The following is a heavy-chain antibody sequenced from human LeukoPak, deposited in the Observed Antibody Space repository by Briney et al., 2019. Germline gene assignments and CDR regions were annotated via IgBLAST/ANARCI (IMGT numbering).Heavy chain of an antibody. CDR3: ARSTTDFWSGDFDP. Sequence: PGGSLRLSCAASGFTFSSYSMNWVRQAPGKGLEWVSSISSSSSYIYYADSVKGRFTISRDNAKNSLYLQMNSLRAEHTAVYYCARSTTDFWSGDFDPWGQGTLVTVSP. V-gene: IGHV3-21*01. CDR1: GFTFSSYS. J-gene: IGHJ5*02. D-gene: IGHD3-3*01. CDR2: ISSSSSYI.